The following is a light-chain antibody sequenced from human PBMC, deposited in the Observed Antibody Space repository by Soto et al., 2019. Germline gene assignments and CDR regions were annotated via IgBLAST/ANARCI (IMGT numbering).Light chain of an antibody. J-gene: IGKJ1*01. CDR1: QTITSD. CDR2: AAS. V-gene: IGKV1-39*01. CDR3: QQYGSSGT. Sequence: DIQRTQSPSSLSASVGHRVTITCRASQTITSDLNWYQQKPGKAPKLLIYAASSLQSGVPSRFSGSGSGTDITLTISRMEAEDFAVYYCQQYGSSGTFGQGTKVNIK.